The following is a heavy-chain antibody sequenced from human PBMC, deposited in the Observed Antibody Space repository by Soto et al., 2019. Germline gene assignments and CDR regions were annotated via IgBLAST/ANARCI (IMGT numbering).Heavy chain of an antibody. CDR1: ECSITSYW. V-gene: IGHV5-10-1*01. J-gene: IGHJ6*02. D-gene: IGHD1-20*01. Sequence: LKDSSRVGECSITSYWVSRVRQMPGKGLEWMGRIDPSDSYTNYSPSFQGHVTISADKSISTAYLQWSSLKASDTAMYYCARPNNWNDYYYGMDVWGQGTTVTVSS. CDR2: IDPSDSYT. CDR3: ARPNNWNDYYYGMDV.